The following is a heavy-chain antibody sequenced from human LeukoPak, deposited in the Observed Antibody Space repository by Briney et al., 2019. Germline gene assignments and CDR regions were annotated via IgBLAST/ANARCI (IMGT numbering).Heavy chain of an antibody. CDR3: AKTATGYSSGHYPGWPVDY. CDR2: IFGSGGSA. J-gene: IGHJ4*02. D-gene: IGHD6-19*01. CDR1: GFTFNSYA. Sequence: GGSLRLSCAASGFTFNSYAMYWVRQAPGKGLEWVSGIFGSGGSAHYADSVKGRFAISRDNSKNRVYLQVNSPRAEDTAVYYCAKTATGYSSGHYPGWPVDYWGQGTLVTVSS. V-gene: IGHV3-23*01.